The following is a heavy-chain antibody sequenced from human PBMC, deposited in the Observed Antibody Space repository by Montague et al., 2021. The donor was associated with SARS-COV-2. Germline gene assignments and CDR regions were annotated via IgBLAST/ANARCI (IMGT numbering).Heavy chain of an antibody. CDR2: ITGSGGST. Sequence: SLRLSCAASGFTFRSYGMSWVRQAPGKGLEWVSGITGSGGSTYYADSGKGRLTISRDNSKNTLYLQMNSLRAEDTAVYYCAKGYYYDTSGYLHPFDYWGQGTLVTVSS. CDR1: GFTFRSYG. J-gene: IGHJ4*02. D-gene: IGHD3-22*01. V-gene: IGHV3-23*01. CDR3: AKGYYYDTSGYLHPFDY.